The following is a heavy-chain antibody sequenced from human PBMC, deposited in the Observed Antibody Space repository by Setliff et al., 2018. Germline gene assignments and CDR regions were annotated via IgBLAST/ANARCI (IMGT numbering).Heavy chain of an antibody. CDR2: ISSSSSTI. V-gene: IGHV3-48*04. CDR3: VKEGIAATGTAFDI. J-gene: IGHJ3*02. Sequence: GGSLRLSCAASGFTFSSYSMNWVRQAPGKGLEWVSYISSSSSTIYYADSVKGRFTISRDNAKNTLYLQMNSLRAEDTAVYYRVKEGIAATGTAFDIWGQGTMVTVSS. D-gene: IGHD6-13*01. CDR1: GFTFSSYS.